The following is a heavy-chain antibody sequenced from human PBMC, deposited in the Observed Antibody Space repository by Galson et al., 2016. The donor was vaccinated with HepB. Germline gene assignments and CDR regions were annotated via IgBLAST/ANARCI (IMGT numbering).Heavy chain of an antibody. V-gene: IGHV3-11*04. CDR1: GFTFSDYY. CDR3: ARPRYFDWLQIDY. Sequence: SLRLSCAGSGFTFSDYYMSWIRQAPGKGLEWVSYISSSGSTIYYADSVKGRFTISRDNAKSTLYLQMNSLRADDTAVYYCARPRYFDWLQIDYWGQGTLATVSS. D-gene: IGHD3-9*01. CDR2: ISSSGSTI. J-gene: IGHJ4*02.